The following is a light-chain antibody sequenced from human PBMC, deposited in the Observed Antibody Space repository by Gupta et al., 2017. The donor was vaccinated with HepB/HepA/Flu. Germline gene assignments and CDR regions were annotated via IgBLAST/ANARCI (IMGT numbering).Light chain of an antibody. CDR3: QQRVSTPYT. Sequence: DIQMPQSPSSLSASVGDRVTITCRAGQSVATYLHWYQQETGKAPKLLIYGASTLQSGVPPRFSGSGSGTDFTLTISRLQPEDFAIYYCQQRVSTPYTFGQGTKLEIK. V-gene: IGKV1-39*01. J-gene: IGKJ2*01. CDR2: GAS. CDR1: QSVATY.